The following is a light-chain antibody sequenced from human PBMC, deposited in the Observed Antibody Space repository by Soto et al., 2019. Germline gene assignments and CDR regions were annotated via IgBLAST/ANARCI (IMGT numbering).Light chain of an antibody. CDR3: CSFAVGSTLV. CDR2: GDN. J-gene: IGLJ2*01. Sequence: QSVLTQPPSASGTPGQRVTISCSGSSSNIGSHPVNWYQQLPGTAPKLLLYGDNQRPSGVSNRFSGSKSGNTASLTISGLQAEDEADYYCCSFAVGSTLVFGGGTKLTVL. V-gene: IGLV1-44*01. CDR1: SSNIGSHP.